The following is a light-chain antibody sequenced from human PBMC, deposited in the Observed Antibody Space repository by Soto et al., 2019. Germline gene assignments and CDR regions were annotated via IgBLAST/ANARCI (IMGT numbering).Light chain of an antibody. J-gene: IGKJ1*01. Sequence: DIQMTQSPSTLSASVGDRGTITCRASQYIGRWLAWYQQKPEKAPKLLIHDASSLQGGVPSRFSGSGYGTEFTLTISSLQPDDFATYYCQQYNVYSRTFGQGTKVEIK. CDR2: DAS. CDR1: QYIGRW. V-gene: IGKV1-5*01. CDR3: QQYNVYSRT.